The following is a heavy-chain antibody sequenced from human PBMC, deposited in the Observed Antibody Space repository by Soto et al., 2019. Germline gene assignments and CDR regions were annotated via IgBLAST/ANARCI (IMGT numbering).Heavy chain of an antibody. CDR3: ARAVKWMLMENKFDP. J-gene: IGHJ5*02. Sequence: GGSLRLSCAASGFTFSSYWMSWVRQAPGKGLEWVANIKQDGSEKHYVDSVKGRFTISRDNAKNSLYLQMNSLRVEDTAVYYCARAVKWMLMENKFDPWGQGTLVTVSS. D-gene: IGHD2-8*01. V-gene: IGHV3-7*01. CDR2: IKQDGSEK. CDR1: GFTFSSYW.